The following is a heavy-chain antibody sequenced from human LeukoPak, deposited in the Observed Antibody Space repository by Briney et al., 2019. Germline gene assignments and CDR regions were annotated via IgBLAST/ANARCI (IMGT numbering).Heavy chain of an antibody. D-gene: IGHD6-19*01. CDR1: GYTFTSYY. Sequence: GASVKVSCKASGYTFTSYYMHWVRQAPGQGLEGMGIINPSGGSTSYAQKFQGRVTMTRDMSISTAYMDLRRLKSDDTAVYYCVRDMDRGQWLVRPYNWGQGTLVTVSS. V-gene: IGHV1-46*01. CDR2: INPSGGST. CDR3: VRDMDRGQWLVRPYN. J-gene: IGHJ4*02.